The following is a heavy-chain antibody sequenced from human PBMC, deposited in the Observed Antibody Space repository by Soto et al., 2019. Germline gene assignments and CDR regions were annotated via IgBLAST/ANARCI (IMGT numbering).Heavy chain of an antibody. J-gene: IGHJ4*02. CDR3: ARATALTGYYQWNY. CDR2: IYYSGST. D-gene: IGHD3-9*01. V-gene: IGHV4-30-4*01. CDR1: GGSISSGDYY. Sequence: SETLSLTCTVSGGSISSGDYYWSWIRQPPGKGLEWIGYIYYSGSTYYNPSLKSRVTISVDTSKNQFSLKLSSVTAADTAVYYCARATALTGYYQWNYWGQGTLVT.